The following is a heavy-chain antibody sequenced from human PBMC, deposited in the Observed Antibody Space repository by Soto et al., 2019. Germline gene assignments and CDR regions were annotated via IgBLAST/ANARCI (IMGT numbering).Heavy chain of an antibody. CDR1: GFNFSRYT. J-gene: IGHJ4*02. V-gene: IGHV3-21*01. CDR3: ARVKGCTSTSCHYYFDF. Sequence: GGSLRLSCVVSGFNFSRYTMNWVRQAPGKGLEWVSSINSGSNYIYYADSVNGRFTVSRDNAKNSVYLQLNSLRAEDTALYYCARVKGCTSTSCHYYFDFWGQGTPVTVSS. CDR2: INSGSNYI. D-gene: IGHD2-2*01.